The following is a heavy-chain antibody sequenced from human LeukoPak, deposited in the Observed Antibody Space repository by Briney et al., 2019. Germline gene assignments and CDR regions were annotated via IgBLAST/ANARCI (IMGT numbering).Heavy chain of an antibody. V-gene: IGHV5-51*01. CDR3: ARPSYGASDY. CDR1: GYRFTKSW. J-gene: IGHJ4*02. CDR2: IYPDDSRT. Sequence: GESLRISCKGSGYRFTKSWIGWVRQMPGKGLEWLGIIYPDDSRTRYSPSFQGQVTISVDKSITTAYLQWTSLKASDTAMYYCARPSYGASDYWGQGTLVTVSS. D-gene: IGHD4-17*01.